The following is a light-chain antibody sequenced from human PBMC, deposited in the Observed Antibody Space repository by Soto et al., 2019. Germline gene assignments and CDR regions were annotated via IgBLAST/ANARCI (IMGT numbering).Light chain of an antibody. J-gene: IGKJ1*01. CDR3: QQYNDWPQT. CDR2: GAS. Sequence: EIVLTQSPATLSLSPGERATLSCRASQSVGSYLAWYQHKPGQAPRLLIYGASTRATGIPARFSGSGSGTEFTLSISSLQSEDFAVYYCQQYNDWPQTFGQGTKVDIK. V-gene: IGKV3-15*01. CDR1: QSVGSY.